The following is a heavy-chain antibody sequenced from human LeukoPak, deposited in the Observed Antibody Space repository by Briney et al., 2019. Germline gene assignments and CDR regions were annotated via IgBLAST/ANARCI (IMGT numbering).Heavy chain of an antibody. CDR2: INEDGSEK. D-gene: IGHD3-10*02. J-gene: IGHJ6*03. CDR3: ARSVQYYYMDV. Sequence: GGSLRLSCAASGFTFSTYSMNWVRQAPGKGLEWVANINEDGSEKNCVDSVKGRFTISRDNTKTSIYLQMNSLRAEDTAVYYCARSVQYYYMDVWGKGTTVTVSS. V-gene: IGHV3-7*01. CDR1: GFTFSTYS.